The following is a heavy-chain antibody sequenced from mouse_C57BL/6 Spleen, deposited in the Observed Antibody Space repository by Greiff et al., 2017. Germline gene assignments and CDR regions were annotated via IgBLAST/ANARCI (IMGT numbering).Heavy chain of an antibody. J-gene: IGHJ4*01. V-gene: IGHV3-6*01. CDR2: ISYDGSK. D-gene: IGHD2-4*01. Sequence: EVKLQESGPGLVKPSQSLSLTCSVTGYSITSGYYWNWIRQFPGNKLEWMGYISYDGSKNYNPSLKNRISITRDTSKNQFFLKLNSVTTKDTATYYGARDPLIYYDYAGPYAMDYWGQGTSVTVSS. CDR3: ARDPLIYYDYAGPYAMDY. CDR1: GYSITSGYY.